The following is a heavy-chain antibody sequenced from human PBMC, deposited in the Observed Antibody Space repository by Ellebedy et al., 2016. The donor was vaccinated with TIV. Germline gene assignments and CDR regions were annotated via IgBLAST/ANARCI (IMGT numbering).Heavy chain of an antibody. Sequence: GESLKISCAASGFTFSSYNMNWVRQAPGKGLEWVSYIRSSSSTIYYADSVKGRFTISRDNAKNSLYLQMNSLTVEDTAVYYCARDDGARVVDYWGQGTLVTVS. CDR1: GFTFSSYN. CDR2: IRSSSSTI. D-gene: IGHD1-26*01. V-gene: IGHV3-48*04. J-gene: IGHJ4*02. CDR3: ARDDGARVVDY.